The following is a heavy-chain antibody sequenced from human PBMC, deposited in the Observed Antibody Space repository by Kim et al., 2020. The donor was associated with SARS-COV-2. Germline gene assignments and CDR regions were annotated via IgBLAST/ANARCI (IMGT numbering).Heavy chain of an antibody. CDR2: IYYSGST. Sequence: SETLSLTCTVSGGSISSSSYYWGWIRQPPGKGLEWIGSIYYSGSTYYNPSLKSRVTISVDTSKNQFSLKLSSVTAADTAVYYCARSTSYYYDSSGYYPPDAFDIWGQGTMVTVSS. J-gene: IGHJ3*02. CDR1: GGSISSSSYY. V-gene: IGHV4-39*01. CDR3: ARSTSYYYDSSGYYPPDAFDI. D-gene: IGHD3-22*01.